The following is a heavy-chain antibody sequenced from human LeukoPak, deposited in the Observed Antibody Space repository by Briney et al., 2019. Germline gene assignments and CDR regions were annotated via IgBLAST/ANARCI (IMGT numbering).Heavy chain of an antibody. J-gene: IGHJ4*02. V-gene: IGHV4-30-2*01. CDR3: ARVVRSSSHYEYYFDS. Sequence: PSQTLSLTCAVSGGPISSGGHSWSWIRQPPGKGLGWIGYIYHSGSTYYNPSLKSRVTISVDNSKNQFSRKLSSVTAADTAVYYCARVVRSSSHYEYYFDSWGQGTLVTVSS. D-gene: IGHD3-22*01. CDR2: IYHSGST. CDR1: GGPISSGGHS.